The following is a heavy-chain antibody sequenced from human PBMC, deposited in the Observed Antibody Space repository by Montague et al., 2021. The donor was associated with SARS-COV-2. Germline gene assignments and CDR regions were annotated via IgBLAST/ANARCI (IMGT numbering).Heavy chain of an antibody. Sequence: SETLSLTCTVSGGSISSSSYYWGWIRQPPGRGPEWIGSIFYSGSTYYNPSLMSRVTISVDTSKNQFSLRMTSVTAADTAVYFCARGLVWGQGVLVTVSS. J-gene: IGHJ4*02. CDR1: GGSISSSSYY. CDR3: ARGLV. D-gene: IGHD6-6*01. V-gene: IGHV4-39*07. CDR2: IFYSGST.